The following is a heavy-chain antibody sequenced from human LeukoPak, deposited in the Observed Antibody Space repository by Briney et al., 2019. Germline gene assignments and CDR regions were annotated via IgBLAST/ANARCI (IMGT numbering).Heavy chain of an antibody. V-gene: IGHV4-4*07. D-gene: IGHD2-21*02. CDR2: IYTSGTT. CDR1: GGSISSYY. J-gene: IGHJ6*03. CDR3: AREMRRHIVVVTAIRPYYYYYMDV. Sequence: SETLSLTCTVSGGSISSYYWSWIRQPAEKGLEWIGRIYTSGTTNYNPSLKSRVTMSVDTSKNQFSLKLSSVTAADTAVYYCAREMRRHIVVVTAIRPYYYYYMDVWGKGTTVTVSS.